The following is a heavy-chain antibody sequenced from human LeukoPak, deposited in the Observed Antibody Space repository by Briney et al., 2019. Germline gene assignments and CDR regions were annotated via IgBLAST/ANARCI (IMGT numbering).Heavy chain of an antibody. J-gene: IGHJ4*02. CDR3: ATGTAYLDIDY. CDR1: GGSFSGHY. Sequence: SETLSLTCAVYGGSFSGHYWGWIRQPPGKGLEWIGTVYYSGTTYYNPSLKSRVTISVDTSNNQFSLKMSSVTAADTAVYYCATGTAYLDIDYWGQGTLVTVSS. V-gene: IGHV4-34*01. CDR2: VYYSGTT. D-gene: IGHD3-9*01.